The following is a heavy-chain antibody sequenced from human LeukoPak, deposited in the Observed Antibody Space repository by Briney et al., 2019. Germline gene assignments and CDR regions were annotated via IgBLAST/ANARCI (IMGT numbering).Heavy chain of an antibody. Sequence: ASVKVSCKASGYTFTSYDINWVRQATGQGLEWMGWMNPNSGNTGYAQKFQGRVTMTRNTSIITAYMELSSLRSEDTAVYYCARRYYDFWSGLDYYYYMDAWGKGTTVTVSS. J-gene: IGHJ6*03. CDR1: GYTFTSYD. V-gene: IGHV1-8*01. CDR2: MNPNSGNT. D-gene: IGHD3-3*01. CDR3: ARRYYDFWSGLDYYYYMDA.